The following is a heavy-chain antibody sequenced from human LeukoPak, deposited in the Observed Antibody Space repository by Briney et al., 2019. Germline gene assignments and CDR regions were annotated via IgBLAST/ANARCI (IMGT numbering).Heavy chain of an antibody. J-gene: IGHJ4*02. CDR3: ARDLGSGSYYFDY. Sequence: SETLSLTCAVYGGSFSGYYWSWIRQPPGKGLEWIGEINHSGSTNYNPSLKSRVTISVDTSKNQFSRRLSSVTAADTAVYYCARDLGSGSYYFDYWGQGTLVTVSS. CDR1: GGSFSGYY. CDR2: INHSGST. D-gene: IGHD1-26*01. V-gene: IGHV4-34*01.